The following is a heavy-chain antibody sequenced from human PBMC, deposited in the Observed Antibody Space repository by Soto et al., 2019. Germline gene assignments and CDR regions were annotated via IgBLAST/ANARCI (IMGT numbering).Heavy chain of an antibody. CDR3: ARVLPFHSGSYSRGFDY. V-gene: IGHV1-18*01. CDR1: GYTFTSYV. J-gene: IGHJ4*02. Sequence: QVQLVQSGAEVKQPGASVKVSCKASGYTFTSYVISWVRQAPGQGLEWMGGISANNGNTNYAQRLQGRDTMTTDTSTSTAYMELRSMRSDDTAVYYCARVLPFHSGSYSRGFDYGGQGTLVTVSS. CDR2: ISANNGNT. D-gene: IGHD1-26*01.